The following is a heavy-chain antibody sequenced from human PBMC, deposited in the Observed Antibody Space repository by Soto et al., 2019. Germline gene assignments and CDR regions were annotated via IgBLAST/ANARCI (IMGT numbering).Heavy chain of an antibody. J-gene: IGHJ4*02. CDR2: ISGSGGST. D-gene: IGHD3-22*01. CDR3: AKEKYYDSSGYGGGDDY. V-gene: IGHV3-23*01. Sequence: EVQLLESGGGLVQPGGSLRLSCAASGFTFSSYAMSWVRQAPGKGLEWVSAISGSGGSTYYADSVKGRFTISRDNSKNTLYPQKNRLRAEDTAVYDCAKEKYYDSSGYGGGDDYWGQGTLVTVSS. CDR1: GFTFSSYA.